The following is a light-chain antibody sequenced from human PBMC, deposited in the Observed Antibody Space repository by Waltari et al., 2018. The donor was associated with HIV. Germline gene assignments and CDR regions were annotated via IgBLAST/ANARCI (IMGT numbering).Light chain of an antibody. V-gene: IGKV3-11*01. CDR3: QQRSSWPLT. CDR2: DAS. Sequence: EIVLTQSTGTLSLFPGERDTLSCRASQTVSTYLAGYQQKPGQAPRLLIYDASNRATGIPARFSGSGSGTDFTLTISSLEPEDFAIYYCQQRSSWPLTFGVGTKVEI. J-gene: IGKJ4*01. CDR1: QTVSTY.